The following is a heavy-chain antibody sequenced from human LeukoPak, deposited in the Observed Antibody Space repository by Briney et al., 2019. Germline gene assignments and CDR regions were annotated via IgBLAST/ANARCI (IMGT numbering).Heavy chain of an antibody. CDR3: ARTVMGATRGMDV. CDR1: GGSISSSSYY. Sequence: SETLSLTCTVSGGSISSSSYYWGWIRQPPGKGLEWIGSIYYSGSTYYNPSLKSRVTISVDTSKNQFSLKLSSVTAADTAVYYCARTVMGATRGMDVWGQGTTVTVSS. J-gene: IGHJ6*02. CDR2: IYYSGST. D-gene: IGHD1-26*01. V-gene: IGHV4-39*07.